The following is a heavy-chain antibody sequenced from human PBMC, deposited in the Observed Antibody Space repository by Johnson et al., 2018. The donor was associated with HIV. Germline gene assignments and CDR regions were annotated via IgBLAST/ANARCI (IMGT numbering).Heavy chain of an antibody. Sequence: VLLVESGGGLVQPGGSLRLSCAASGFTVSSNYMSWVRQAPGKGLEWVSVIHSGGSVLYAESVKGRFTISRDNSKNSLYLQMNSLSPEDTGLYYCAKDIASGYTNGGTLDIWGQGTMVTVSS. CDR3: AKDIASGYTNGGTLDI. CDR1: GFTVSSNY. D-gene: IGHD6-19*01. J-gene: IGHJ3*02. CDR2: IHSGGSV. V-gene: IGHV3-53*04.